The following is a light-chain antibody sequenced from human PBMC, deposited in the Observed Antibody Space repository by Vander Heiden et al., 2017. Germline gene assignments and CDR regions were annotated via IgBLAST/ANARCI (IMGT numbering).Light chain of an antibody. J-gene: IGKJ3*01. CDR3: MQALQTPFT. Sequence: DIVMTQSPLSLPVTPGEPASISCRSSQSLLYSNGYNYLDWYLQKPGQSPQLLIYLGSNRASGVPDRFNGSGSGTDFTLKISRVEAEDVGVYYCMQALQTPFTFGPGTKVDIK. V-gene: IGKV2-28*01. CDR2: LGS. CDR1: QSLLYSNGYNY.